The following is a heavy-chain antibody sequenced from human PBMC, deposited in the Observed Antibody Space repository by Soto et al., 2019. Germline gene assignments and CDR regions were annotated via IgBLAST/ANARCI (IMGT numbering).Heavy chain of an antibody. D-gene: IGHD2-15*01. V-gene: IGHV3-48*01. J-gene: IGHJ6*03. CDR1: GFTFSSYS. Sequence: GGSLRLSCAASGFTFSSYSINWVRQAPGKGLEWVSYISSSSSTIYYADSVKGRFTISRDNAKNSLYLQMNSLRAEDTAVYYCATFESGGTWGFYYMDVWGKGTTVTVSS. CDR3: ATFESGGTWGFYYMDV. CDR2: ISSSSSTI.